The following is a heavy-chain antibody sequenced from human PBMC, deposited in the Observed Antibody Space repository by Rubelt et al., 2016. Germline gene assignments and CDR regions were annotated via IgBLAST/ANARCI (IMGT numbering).Heavy chain of an antibody. CDR2: IITILGIA. CDR1: GGTFSSYA. Sequence: QVQLVQSGAEVKKPGSSVKVSCKASGGTFSSYAISWVRQAPGQGLEWMGRIITILGIANYAQKFHGRVTITADKSTSTAYMELSSLRSEDTAVYYCAGMLKRRDGYNLGYWGQGTLVTVSS. D-gene: IGHD5-24*01. J-gene: IGHJ4*02. CDR3: AGMLKRRDGYNLGY. V-gene: IGHV1-69*04.